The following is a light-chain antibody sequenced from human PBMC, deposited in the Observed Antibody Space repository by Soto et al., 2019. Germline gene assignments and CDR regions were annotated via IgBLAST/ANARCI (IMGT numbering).Light chain of an antibody. J-gene: IGKJ1*01. CDR2: GAS. Sequence: EIVMTQSPVTLSMSPGERATLSCRAGQSVSSNLAWYQQKPGQAPRLLIYGASTRATGIPARFTGSGSGTEFTLTISSLQSEDFAVYSCLQYHNLWAFGRGTKVDIK. CDR1: QSVSSN. V-gene: IGKV3-15*01. CDR3: LQYHNLWA.